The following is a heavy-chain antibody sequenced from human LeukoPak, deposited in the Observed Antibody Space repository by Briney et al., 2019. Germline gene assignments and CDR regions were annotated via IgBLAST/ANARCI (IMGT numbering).Heavy chain of an antibody. J-gene: IGHJ6*02. Sequence: GSSVKVSCKASGGTFSSYTISWVRQAPGQGLERMGRIIPILGIANYAQKFQGRVTITADKSTSTAYMELSSLRSEDTAVYYCAATPSEMATIYYYYYGMDVWGQGTTVTVSS. V-gene: IGHV1-69*02. CDR3: AATPSEMATIYYYYYGMDV. D-gene: IGHD5-24*01. CDR2: IIPILGIA. CDR1: GGTFSSYT.